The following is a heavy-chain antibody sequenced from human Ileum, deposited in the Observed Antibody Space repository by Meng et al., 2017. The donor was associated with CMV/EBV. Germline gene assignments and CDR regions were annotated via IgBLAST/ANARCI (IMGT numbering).Heavy chain of an antibody. CDR2: IYYSGST. V-gene: IGHV4-39*07. D-gene: IGHD6-13*01. CDR3: AGDWGPYSSRGYFDP. Sequence: QVELQESGPGLVTPSETLSPTCTVTGGSISSGTYYWAWIRQSPGKGLEWIGSIYYSGSTYDNPSLKSRVTMSVDTFKNQFSLKLTSVTAADTAVYYCAGDWGPYSSRGYFDPWGQGTLVTVSS. CDR1: GGSISSGTYY. J-gene: IGHJ5*02.